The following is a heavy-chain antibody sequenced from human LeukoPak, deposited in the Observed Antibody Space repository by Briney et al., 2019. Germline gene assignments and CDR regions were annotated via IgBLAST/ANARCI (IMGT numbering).Heavy chain of an antibody. CDR3: ASHPSGYSSSWYYFDY. J-gene: IGHJ4*02. Sequence: GGSLRLSCAASGFTFSSYAMHWVRQAPGKGLEWVAVISYDGSNKYYADSVKGRFTISRDNAKNSLYLQMNSLRAEDTAVYYCASHPSGYSSSWYYFDYWGQGTLVTVSS. CDR2: ISYDGSNK. D-gene: IGHD6-13*01. V-gene: IGHV3-30-3*01. CDR1: GFTFSSYA.